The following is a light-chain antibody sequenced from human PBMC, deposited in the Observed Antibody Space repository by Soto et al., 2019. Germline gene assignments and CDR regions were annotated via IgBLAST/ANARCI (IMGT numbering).Light chain of an antibody. CDR1: QSALNSSNIHNY. J-gene: IGKJ4*01. V-gene: IGKV4-1*01. CDR2: WAS. Sequence: DLVMTQYPASLPFFLGERATMHCKSSQSALNSSNIHNYLAWYQQKPGQPPKLLIYWASTRESGVPDRFTGSGSGTDFTLTISSLQAEDVAVYYCQQYYSGSITFGGGTKVDIK. CDR3: QQYYSGSIT.